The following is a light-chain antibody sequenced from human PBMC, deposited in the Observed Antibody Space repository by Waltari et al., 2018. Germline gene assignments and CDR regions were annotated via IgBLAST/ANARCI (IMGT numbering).Light chain of an antibody. V-gene: IGLV2-14*01. Sequence: QSALTQPASVSGSPGQSITISCTGTSSDVGGYNYVSWYQQHPGKVPELLIFDVSNRPSGVSNRFSGSKSGNTDSLTVSGLQAEDESDYYCCSFTSRSTWVFGGGTKLTVL. CDR3: CSFTSRSTWV. CDR2: DVS. CDR1: SSDVGGYNY. J-gene: IGLJ3*02.